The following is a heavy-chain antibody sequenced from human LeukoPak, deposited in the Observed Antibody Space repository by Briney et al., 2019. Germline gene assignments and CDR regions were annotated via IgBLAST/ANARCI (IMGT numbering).Heavy chain of an antibody. Sequence: GGSLRLSCAASGFTFSSYAMHWVRQAPGKGLEWVAILKQDGSEILYVDSVKGRFTISRDNAKNSLYLQMNSLRAEDTAVYYCAGGAGWSIDYWGQGTLVTVSS. J-gene: IGHJ4*02. V-gene: IGHV3-7*01. CDR1: GFTFSSYA. CDR3: AGGAGWSIDY. CDR2: LKQDGSEI. D-gene: IGHD2-15*01.